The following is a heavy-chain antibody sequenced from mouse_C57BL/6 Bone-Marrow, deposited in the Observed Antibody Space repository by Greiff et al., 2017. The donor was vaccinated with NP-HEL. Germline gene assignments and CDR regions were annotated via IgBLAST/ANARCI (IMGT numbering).Heavy chain of an antibody. D-gene: IGHD2-4*01. Sequence: QVHVKQSGAELVRPGTSVKMSCKASGYTFTNYWIGWAKQRPGHGLEWIGDIYPGGGYTNYNEKFKGKATLTADKSSSTAYMQFSSLTSEDSAIYYCARWGDYDERYFDVWGTGTTVTVSS. CDR1: GYTFTNYW. CDR2: IYPGGGYT. V-gene: IGHV1-63*01. CDR3: ARWGDYDERYFDV. J-gene: IGHJ1*03.